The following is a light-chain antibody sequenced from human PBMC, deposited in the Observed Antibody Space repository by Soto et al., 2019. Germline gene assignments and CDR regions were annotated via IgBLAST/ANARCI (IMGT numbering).Light chain of an antibody. CDR2: DVS. CDR3: TAYAGGDNWV. J-gene: IGLJ3*02. V-gene: IGLV2-8*01. Sequence: QSALTQPPSASGSPGQSLTISCTGTSSDVGAYNYVSWYQQHPGKAPKLIISDVSQRPSGVPDRFSGSRSGNTASLTVSGLQAEDEADYYCTAYAGGDNWVFGGGTKLTVL. CDR1: SSDVGAYNY.